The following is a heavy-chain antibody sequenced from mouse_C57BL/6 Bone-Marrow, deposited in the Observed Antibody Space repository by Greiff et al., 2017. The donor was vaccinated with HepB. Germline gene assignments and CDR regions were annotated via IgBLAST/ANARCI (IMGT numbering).Heavy chain of an antibody. J-gene: IGHJ1*03. CDR3: VAYYGSSYRYFDV. D-gene: IGHD1-1*01. CDR2: IRSKSNNYAT. V-gene: IGHV10-1*01. Sequence: EVMLVESGGGLVQPKGSLKLSCAASGFSFNTYAMNWVRQAPGKGLEWVARIRSKSNNYATYYADSVKDRFTISRDDSESMLYLQMNNLKTEDTAMYYCVAYYGSSYRYFDVWGTGTTVTVSS. CDR1: GFSFNTYA.